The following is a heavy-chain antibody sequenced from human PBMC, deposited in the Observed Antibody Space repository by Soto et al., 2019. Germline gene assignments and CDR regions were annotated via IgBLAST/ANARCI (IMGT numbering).Heavy chain of an antibody. CDR3: VKDTSSWPTQNDF. D-gene: IGHD2-2*01. J-gene: IGHJ4*02. V-gene: IGHV3-64D*06. CDR1: GFTFSSYA. Sequence: PGGSLRLSCSASGFTFSSYAMHWVRQAPGEGLESVSAISSDGTGTYYADSVKGRFTISRDNSKNTLYFQMSSLRAEDTAVYYCVKDTSSWPTQNDFWGQGTLVTVSS. CDR2: ISSDGTGT.